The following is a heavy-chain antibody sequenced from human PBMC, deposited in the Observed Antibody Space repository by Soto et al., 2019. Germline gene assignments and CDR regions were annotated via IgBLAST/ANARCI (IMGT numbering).Heavy chain of an antibody. V-gene: IGHV3-30*18. CDR3: AKDRVQKVVAANLCDY. Sequence: GGSLRLSCAASGFTFSSYGMHWVRQAPGKGLEWVAVISYDGSNKYYADSVKGRFTISRDNSKNTLYLQMNSLRAEDTAVYYCAKDRVQKVVAANLCDYWGQGTLVTVSS. J-gene: IGHJ4*02. D-gene: IGHD2-15*01. CDR1: GFTFSSYG. CDR2: ISYDGSNK.